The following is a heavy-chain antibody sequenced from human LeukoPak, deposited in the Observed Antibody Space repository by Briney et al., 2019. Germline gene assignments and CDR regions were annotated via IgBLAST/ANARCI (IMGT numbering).Heavy chain of an antibody. J-gene: IGHJ4*02. D-gene: IGHD2-2*01. CDR3: AKSCGNSSSTYSDY. V-gene: IGHV3-23*01. Sequence: GGSLRLSCAASGFTFSSYAMSWVRQAPGKGLEWVSAISGSGGSTYYADSVKGRFTISRDNSKKTLYLQMNSLRAEDTAVYYRAKSCGNSSSTYSDYWGQGTLVSVSS. CDR1: GFTFSSYA. CDR2: ISGSGGST.